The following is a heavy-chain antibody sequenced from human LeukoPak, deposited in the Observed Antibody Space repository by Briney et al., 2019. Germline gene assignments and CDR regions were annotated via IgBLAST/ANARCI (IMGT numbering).Heavy chain of an antibody. CDR2: IRSKRNNYAT. V-gene: IGHV3-73*01. CDR1: GFTFSGSV. Sequence: GGSLKLSCAASGFTFSGSVMHWVRQAAGKGLEWVGRIRSKRNNYATAYSASVKGRFTISRDDSKNTVYLLMDSLKTEDTALYYCSRLEDSSPIEVALDIWGQGTVVTVSS. CDR3: SRLEDSSPIEVALDI. D-gene: IGHD6-13*01. J-gene: IGHJ3*02.